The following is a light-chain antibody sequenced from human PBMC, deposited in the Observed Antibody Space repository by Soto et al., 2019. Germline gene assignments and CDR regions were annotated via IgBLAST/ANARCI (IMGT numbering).Light chain of an antibody. CDR3: QPSNKSCT. CDR1: QSISSW. V-gene: IGKV1-5*01. CDR2: DVS. J-gene: IGKJ4*02. Sequence: VGDSVIITNRASQSISSWLAWYQQKPGEAPKLLIYDVSSLESGVPSRFSGSGSGTEFTPTFSILQPYQFSSYSAQPSNKSCTLGEGTKVDIK.